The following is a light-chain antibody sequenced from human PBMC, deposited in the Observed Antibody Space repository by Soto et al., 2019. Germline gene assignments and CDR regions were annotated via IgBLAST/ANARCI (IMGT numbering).Light chain of an antibody. CDR3: SSYAGSSNV. J-gene: IGLJ1*01. V-gene: IGLV2-8*01. CDR2: EVN. CDR1: RSDVGGYNY. Sequence: QSALTQPPSASGSPGQSVAISCTGTRSDVGGYNYVSWYQQHPGKATKLMIYEVNKRPSGVPDRFSGSKSGNTASLTVSGLQAEDEADYYCSSYAGSSNVFGTGTKVTVL.